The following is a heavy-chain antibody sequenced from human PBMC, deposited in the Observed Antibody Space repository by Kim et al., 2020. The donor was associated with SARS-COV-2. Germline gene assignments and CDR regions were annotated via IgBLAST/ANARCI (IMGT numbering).Heavy chain of an antibody. CDR2: ISYDGSNK. Sequence: GGSLRLSCAASGFTFSSYGMHWVRQAPGKGLEWVAVISYDGSNKYYADSVKGRFTISRDNSKNTLHLQMNSLRAEDTAVYYCAKDQTDYDFWSGYYFPTYYYGMDVWGQGTTVTVSS. D-gene: IGHD3-3*01. CDR3: AKDQTDYDFWSGYYFPTYYYGMDV. V-gene: IGHV3-30*18. CDR1: GFTFSSYG. J-gene: IGHJ6*02.